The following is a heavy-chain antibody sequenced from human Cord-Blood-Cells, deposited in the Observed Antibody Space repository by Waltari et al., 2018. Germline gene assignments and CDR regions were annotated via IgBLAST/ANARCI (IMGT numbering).Heavy chain of an antibody. CDR1: GFTVSSNS. J-gene: IGHJ3*02. CDR3: ARGYSGYDYAFDI. Sequence: EVQLVESGGGLIQPGGSLRLSCEASGFTVSSNSLSWARQAPGKGLEWVSVIYSGGSTYYADSVKGRFTISRDNSKNTLYLQMNSLRAEDTAVYYCARGYSGYDYAFDIWGQGTMVTVSS. CDR2: IYSGGST. D-gene: IGHD5-12*01. V-gene: IGHV3-53*01.